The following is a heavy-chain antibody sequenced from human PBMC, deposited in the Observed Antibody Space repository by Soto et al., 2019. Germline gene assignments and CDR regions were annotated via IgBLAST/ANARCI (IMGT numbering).Heavy chain of an antibody. CDR3: AREVQVHAPAFVY. CDR2: ISPMFGAA. Sequence: QVQLVQSGAEMQKPGSSVKVSCQSSGGTFNTYAMNWVRQAPGQGPEWMGDISPMFGAANYAPKFQGRVTIAADESTGTSYMQLSSLTSADTALCFCAREVQVHAPAFVYWGQGNLVTVSS. J-gene: IGHJ4*02. V-gene: IGHV1-69*19. D-gene: IGHD3-10*01. CDR1: GGTFNTYA.